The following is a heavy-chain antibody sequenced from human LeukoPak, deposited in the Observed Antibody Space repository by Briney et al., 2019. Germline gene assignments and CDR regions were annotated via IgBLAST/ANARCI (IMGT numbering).Heavy chain of an antibody. J-gene: IGHJ3*02. CDR1: GFTFSSYE. Sequence: PGGSLRLSCAASGFTFSSYEMNWVRQAPGKGLEWVGSVYYTGSTYHNPSLKSRVTMSIDTSRNQFSLKLSSVTAADTAMYYCAREDSGISDNAFDIWGQGTMVTISS. CDR2: VYYTGST. V-gene: IGHV4-39*07. CDR3: AREDSGISDNAFDI. D-gene: IGHD1-26*01.